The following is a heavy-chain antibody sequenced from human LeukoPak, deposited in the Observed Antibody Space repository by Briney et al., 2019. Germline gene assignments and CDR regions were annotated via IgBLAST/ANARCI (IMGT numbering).Heavy chain of an antibody. J-gene: IGHJ2*01. CDR1: GGSFSGYY. CDR2: INHSGST. D-gene: IGHD3-3*01. V-gene: IGHV4-34*01. CDR3: ARLIWSGYGEGYFDL. Sequence: PSETLSLTCAVYGGSFSGYYWSWIRQPPGKGLEWIGEINHSGSTNYNPSLKSRVTISVDTSTNQFFLKLNGVTAADTAVYYCARLIWSGYGEGYFDLWGRGTLVTVSS.